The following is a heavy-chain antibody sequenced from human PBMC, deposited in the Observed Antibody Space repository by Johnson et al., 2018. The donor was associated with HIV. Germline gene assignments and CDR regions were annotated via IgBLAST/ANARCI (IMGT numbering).Heavy chain of an antibody. Sequence: QVQLVESGGGVVQPGRSLRLSCAASGFTFSTYGMHWVRQAPGMGLEWVALIWYDGTNKYYADSVKGRFTISRDNSKNTLYLQMNSLRAEDTAVYYCAKDRGVVRPDAFDIWGQGTMVTVSS. J-gene: IGHJ3*02. D-gene: IGHD4-23*01. CDR2: IWYDGTNK. CDR1: GFTFSTYG. V-gene: IGHV3-33*06. CDR3: AKDRGVVRPDAFDI.